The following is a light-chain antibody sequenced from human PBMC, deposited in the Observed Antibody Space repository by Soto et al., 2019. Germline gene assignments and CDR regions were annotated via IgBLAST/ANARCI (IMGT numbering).Light chain of an antibody. CDR3: AAWDDSLSGQV. CDR2: RNK. Sequence: QSVLTQPPSASGTPGQRVTISCSGSSSNIGSNYVYWYQQLPGTAPKLLVYRNKQRPSGVPDRFSGSKSGTSASLAISGLRSEDEADYYCAAWDDSLSGQVFGTGTKV. V-gene: IGLV1-47*01. J-gene: IGLJ1*01. CDR1: SSNIGSNY.